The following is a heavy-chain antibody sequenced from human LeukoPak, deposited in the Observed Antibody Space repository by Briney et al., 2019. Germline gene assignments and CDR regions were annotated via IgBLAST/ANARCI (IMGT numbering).Heavy chain of an antibody. J-gene: IGHJ4*02. V-gene: IGHV3-33*06. Sequence: GGSLRLSCAASGFTFSSYGMHWVRQAPGKGLEWVAVIWYDGSNKYYADSVKGRFTISRDNSKNTLYLQMNSLRAEDTAVYYCAKDRLYGDSDYWGQGTLVTASS. CDR1: GFTFSSYG. CDR2: IWYDGSNK. D-gene: IGHD4-17*01. CDR3: AKDRLYGDSDY.